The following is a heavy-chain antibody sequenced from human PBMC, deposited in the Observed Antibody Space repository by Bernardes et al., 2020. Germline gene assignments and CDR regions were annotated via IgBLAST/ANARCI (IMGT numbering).Heavy chain of an antibody. D-gene: IGHD1-26*01. CDR2: FDSEDGQT. Sequence: ASVKVSCKVSGYSLTELPIHWVRQAPGKGLEWMGGFDSEDGQTIYAQKFQGRVTMIEDTSTDTAYMELSSLRSEDTAVYYCARANIVGATWFDPWGQGTLVTVSS. CDR1: GYSLTELP. J-gene: IGHJ5*02. CDR3: ARANIVGATWFDP. V-gene: IGHV1-24*01.